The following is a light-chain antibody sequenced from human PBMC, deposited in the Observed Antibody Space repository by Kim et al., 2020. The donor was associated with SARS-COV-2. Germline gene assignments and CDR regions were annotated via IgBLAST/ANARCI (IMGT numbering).Light chain of an antibody. V-gene: IGKV3-15*01. J-gene: IGKJ1*01. CDR1: QSVSSN. CDR2: GAS. Sequence: VSPGERATRSRRASQSVSSNLAWYQQKPGQAPRRLIYGASTRATGIPARFSGSGSGAAFTLTISSLQSEDFAVYYCQQYKNWPRTFGQGTKVDIK. CDR3: QQYKNWPRT.